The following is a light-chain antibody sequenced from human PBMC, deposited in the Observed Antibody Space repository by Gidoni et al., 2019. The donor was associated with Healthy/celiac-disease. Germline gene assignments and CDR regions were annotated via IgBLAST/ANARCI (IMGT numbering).Light chain of an antibody. CDR3: QSADSSGTYPEV. CDR1: ALPKQY. V-gene: IGLV3-25*03. Sequence: SYELTQPPSVSVSPGQTARITCSGDALPKQYAYWYQQKPVQAPVLVIYKDSERPSGIPERFSGSSSGTTVTLTISGVQAEDEADYYCQSADSSGTYPEVFGGGTKLTVL. CDR2: KDS. J-gene: IGLJ3*02.